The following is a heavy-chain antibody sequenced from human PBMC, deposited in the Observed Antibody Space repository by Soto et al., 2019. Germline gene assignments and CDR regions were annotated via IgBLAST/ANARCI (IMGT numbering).Heavy chain of an antibody. Sequence: ASVKVSCKASGYTFTSYGISWVRQAPGQGLEWMGWISAYNGNTNYAQKLQGRVTMTTDTSTSTAYMELRSLRSDDTAVYYCARADYGEEGGYYYMDVWGKGTTVTVSS. CDR3: ARADYGEEGGYYYMDV. CDR1: GYTFTSYG. J-gene: IGHJ6*03. CDR2: ISAYNGNT. V-gene: IGHV1-18*01. D-gene: IGHD4-17*01.